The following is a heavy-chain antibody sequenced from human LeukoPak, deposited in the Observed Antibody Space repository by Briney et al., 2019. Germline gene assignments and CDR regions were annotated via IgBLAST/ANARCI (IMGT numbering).Heavy chain of an antibody. D-gene: IGHD2-2*01. V-gene: IGHV1-18*04. CDR1: GYNFARYG. CDR3: ARDLEHCRNIICSNSAY. Sequence: ASVKVSCKGSGYNFARYGVNWVRQAPGQGLEWVGWFSTYNGNTFYAQKFEGRVSMTTDTSTNTVYMDLRSLRSDDTAVYYCARDLEHCRNIICSNSAYWGQGTLVTVSS. J-gene: IGHJ4*02. CDR2: FSTYNGNT.